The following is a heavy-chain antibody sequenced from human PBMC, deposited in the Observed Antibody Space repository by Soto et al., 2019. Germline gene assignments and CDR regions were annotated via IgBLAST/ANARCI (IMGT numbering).Heavy chain of an antibody. CDR2: INTYNGNS. J-gene: IGHJ4*02. D-gene: IGHD2-15*01. Sequence: QVQLVQSAAEVKKPGASVKVSCKASGYTLTNYAISWVRQAPGQGPEWMGWINTYNGNSNYAQKFQGRVTMTTDTSTNTAYMELRSLTSDDTAVYYCARGCTGGSCFCIYWGQGTLVTVSS. CDR1: GYTLTNYA. V-gene: IGHV1-18*01. CDR3: ARGCTGGSCFCIY.